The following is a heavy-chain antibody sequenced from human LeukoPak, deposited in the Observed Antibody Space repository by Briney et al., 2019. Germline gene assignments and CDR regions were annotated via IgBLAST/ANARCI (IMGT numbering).Heavy chain of an antibody. CDR1: SGSISRYY. D-gene: IGHD3-9*01. J-gene: IGHJ4*02. CDR2: IYYTGST. Sequence: SETLSLTCTVSSGSISRYYWSWIRQPPGKGLDWIGYIYYTGSTYYNPSLKSRVTISVDTSKNQFSLKLSSVTAADTAVYYCARVQESQIDYYFDYWGQGTLVTVSS. CDR3: ARVQESQIDYYFDY. V-gene: IGHV4-59*01.